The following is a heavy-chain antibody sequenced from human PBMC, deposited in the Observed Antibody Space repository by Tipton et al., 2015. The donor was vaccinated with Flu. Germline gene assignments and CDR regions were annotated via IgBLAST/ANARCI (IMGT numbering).Heavy chain of an antibody. CDR3: ARADVGLVLDY. V-gene: IGHV3-53*01. CDR1: GFTVSSNY. Sequence: AASGFTVSSNYMSWVRQAPGKGLEWVSVIYSGGSTYYADSVKGRFTISRDNSKNTLYLQMNSLRAEDTAVYYCARADVGLVLDYWGQGTLVTVSS. CDR2: IYSGGST. J-gene: IGHJ4*02. D-gene: IGHD6-19*01.